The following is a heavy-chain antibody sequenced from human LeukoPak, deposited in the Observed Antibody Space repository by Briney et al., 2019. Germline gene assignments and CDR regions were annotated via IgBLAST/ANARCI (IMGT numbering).Heavy chain of an antibody. CDR1: GYTFTSYG. V-gene: IGHV1-18*04. D-gene: IGHD3-10*01. J-gene: IGHJ4*02. Sequence: ASVKVSCKASGYTFTSYGISWVRQAPGQGLEWMAWISAYSGNTNYAQKLQGRVTMTTDTSTSTAYMELRSPRSDDTAVYYCARSPSGSYWDYWGQGTLVTVSS. CDR2: ISAYSGNT. CDR3: ARSPSGSYWDY.